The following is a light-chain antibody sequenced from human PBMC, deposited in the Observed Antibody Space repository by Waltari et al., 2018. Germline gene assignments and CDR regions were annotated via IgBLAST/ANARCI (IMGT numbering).Light chain of an antibody. V-gene: IGLV2-8*01. CDR2: EVS. CDR3: SSYAGSNFVV. Sequence: QSALAQPPSASGSPGQSVTISCPGTSSAVGGYNYVPWYQQHPGKAPKLMIYEVSKRPSGVPDRFSGSKSGNTASLTVSGLQAEDEAAYYCSSYAGSNFVVFGEGTKVTVL. J-gene: IGLJ2*01. CDR1: SSAVGGYNY.